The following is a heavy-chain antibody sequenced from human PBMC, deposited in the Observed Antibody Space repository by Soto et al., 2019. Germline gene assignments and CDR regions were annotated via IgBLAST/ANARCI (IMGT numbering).Heavy chain of an antibody. D-gene: IGHD6-6*01. CDR2: MHDSGST. CDR3: AAPPRY. V-gene: IGHV4-59*01. CDR1: GGSISSYY. Sequence: QVQLQESGPGLVKPSETLSLTCTVSGGSISSYYWNWIRQPPGKGLEWIGYMHDSGSTSYNPSLKSXXTISVDTSRNQLSLKLISVTAADTAVYYCAAPPRYWGQGILVTVSS. J-gene: IGHJ1*01.